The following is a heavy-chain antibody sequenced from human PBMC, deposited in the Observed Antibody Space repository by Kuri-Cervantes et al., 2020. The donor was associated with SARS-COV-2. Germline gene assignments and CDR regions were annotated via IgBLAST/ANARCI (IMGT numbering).Heavy chain of an antibody. CDR3: ARDFWWLRTGEPGTFDY. CDR1: GFTFSNAW. CDR2: ISSSSSTI. D-gene: IGHD5-12*01. J-gene: IGHJ4*02. Sequence: GGSLRLSCATSGFTFSNAWMSWLRQAPGKGLEWVSYISSSSSTIYYADSVKGRFTISRDNAKNSLYLQMNSLRDEDTAVYYCARDFWWLRTGEPGTFDYWGQGTLVTVSS. V-gene: IGHV3-48*02.